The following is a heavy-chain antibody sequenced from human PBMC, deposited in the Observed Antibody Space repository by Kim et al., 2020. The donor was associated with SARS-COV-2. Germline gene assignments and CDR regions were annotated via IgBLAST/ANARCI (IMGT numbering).Heavy chain of an antibody. D-gene: IGHD6-19*01. V-gene: IGHV1-2*06. CDR1: GYTFTGYY. CDR2: INPNSGGR. J-gene: IGHJ6*02. CDR3: ARWPLAVAARNYYSYGIDV. Sequence: ASVKVSCKASGYTFTGYYMHWVRQAPGQGLEWMGRINPNSGGRNYAQKFQGRVTMTRDTSISTAYMELSRLRSDDTAVYYCARWPLAVAARNYYSYGIDVWGQRTTVTVSS.